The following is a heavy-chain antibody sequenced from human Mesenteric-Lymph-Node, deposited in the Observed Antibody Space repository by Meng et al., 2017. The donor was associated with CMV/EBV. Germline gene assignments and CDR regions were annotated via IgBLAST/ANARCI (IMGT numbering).Heavy chain of an antibody. D-gene: IGHD3-22*01. CDR1: GFTFSRYW. Sequence: GGSLRLSCAASGFTFSRYWMSWVRQAPGKGLEWVGFIRRNDYGGTTEYAASVKGRFSISRDDSKSIAYLQMNSLNTEDTGVYYCSRESQVYYYDTSGFYHPPGYWGQGTLVTVSS. CDR3: SRESQVYYYDTSGFYHPPGY. V-gene: IGHV3-49*04. J-gene: IGHJ4*02. CDR2: IRRNDYGGTT.